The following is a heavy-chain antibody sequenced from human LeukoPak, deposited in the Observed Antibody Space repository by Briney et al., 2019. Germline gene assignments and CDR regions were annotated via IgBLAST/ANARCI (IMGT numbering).Heavy chain of an antibody. CDR3: ARGGVYSSGSYYLYYFDY. CDR1: GFTFSRYG. CDR2: ISYDGSNK. J-gene: IGHJ4*02. Sequence: GGSLRLSCAASGFTFSRYGMHWVRQASGKRLEWVALISYDGSNKYYADSVKGRFTISRDNSKNTLYLQMNSLRPEDTAVYYCARGGVYSSGSYYLYYFDYWGQGTLVTVSS. D-gene: IGHD6-19*01. V-gene: IGHV3-30*03.